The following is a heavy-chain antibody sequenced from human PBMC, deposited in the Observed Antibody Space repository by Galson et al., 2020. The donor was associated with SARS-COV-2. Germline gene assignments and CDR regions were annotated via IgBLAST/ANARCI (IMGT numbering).Heavy chain of an antibody. D-gene: IGHD3-3*01. Sequence: GESLKISCAASGFTFDDYAMHWVRQAPGKGLEWVSLISGDGGSTYYADSVKGRFTISRDNSKNSLYLQMNSLRTEDTALYYCAKYLFWSGYGVAFDIWGQGTMVTVSS. CDR2: ISGDGGST. CDR1: GFTFDDYA. V-gene: IGHV3-43*02. J-gene: IGHJ3*02. CDR3: AKYLFWSGYGVAFDI.